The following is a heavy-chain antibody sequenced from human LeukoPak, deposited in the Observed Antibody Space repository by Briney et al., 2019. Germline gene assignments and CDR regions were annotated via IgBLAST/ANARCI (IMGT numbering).Heavy chain of an antibody. V-gene: IGHV3-30*02. CDR2: IRYGGSNK. CDR3: AKGPILRYFDWLFFDY. D-gene: IGHD3-9*01. CDR1: GFTFSSYG. J-gene: IGHJ4*02. Sequence: GGSLRLSCAASGFTFSSYGMHWVRQAPGKGLEWVAFIRYGGSNKYYADSVKGRFTISRDNSKNTLYLQMNSLRAEDTAVYYCAKGPILRYFDWLFFDYWGQGTLVTVSS.